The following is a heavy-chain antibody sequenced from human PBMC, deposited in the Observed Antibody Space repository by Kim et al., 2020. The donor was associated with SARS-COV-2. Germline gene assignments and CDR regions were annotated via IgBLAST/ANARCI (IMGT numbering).Heavy chain of an antibody. V-gene: IGHV3-43*02. D-gene: IGHD3-3*01. CDR2: ISGDGGST. CDR3: AKDIRFLEWLLWGGFDY. Sequence: GGSLRLSCAASGFTFDDYAMHWVRQAPGKGLEWVSLISGDGGSTYYADSVKGRFTISRDNSKNSLYLQMNSLRTEDTALYYCAKDIRFLEWLLWGGFDYWGQGTLVTVSS. J-gene: IGHJ4*02. CDR1: GFTFDDYA.